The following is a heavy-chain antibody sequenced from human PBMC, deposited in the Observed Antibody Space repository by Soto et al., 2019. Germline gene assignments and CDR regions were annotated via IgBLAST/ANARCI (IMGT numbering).Heavy chain of an antibody. Sequence: EVQLLESGGGLVQPGGSLRLSCAASGFTFSSYAMSWFRQAPGKGLEWVSAISGSGGSTYYADSVKGRFTISRDNSKNTRYLQMNSLRAEDTAVYYCAPHAGGSLLNWFDPWGQGTLVTVSS. D-gene: IGHD2-15*01. J-gene: IGHJ5*02. CDR1: GFTFSSYA. CDR3: APHAGGSLLNWFDP. V-gene: IGHV3-23*01. CDR2: ISGSGGST.